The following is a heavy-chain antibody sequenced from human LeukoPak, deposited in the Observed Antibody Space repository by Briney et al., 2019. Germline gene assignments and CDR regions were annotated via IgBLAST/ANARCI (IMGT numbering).Heavy chain of an antibody. D-gene: IGHD3-10*01. CDR2: ISGSGGST. J-gene: IGHJ4*02. CDR3: AKNVLLWFGELLYSDY. CDR1: GFTFSSYG. Sequence: GASLRLSCAASGFTFSSYGMSWVRQAPGKGLEWVSAISGSGGSTYYADSVKGRFTISRDNSKNTLYLQMNSLRAEDTAVYYCAKNVLLWFGELLYSDYWGQGTLVAVSS. V-gene: IGHV3-23*01.